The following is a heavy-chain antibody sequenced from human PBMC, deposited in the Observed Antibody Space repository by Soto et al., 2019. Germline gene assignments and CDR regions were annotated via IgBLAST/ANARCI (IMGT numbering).Heavy chain of an antibody. Sequence: QVQLVQSGAEVKKPGSSVKVSCKASGGTFSSYAISWVRQAPGQGLEWMGGIIPIFGTANYAQKFQGRVTINADESTSTAYMELSSLRSEDTAVYYCARGRPALTGYYIGYFDYWGQGTLVTVSS. J-gene: IGHJ4*02. V-gene: IGHV1-69*01. D-gene: IGHD3-9*01. CDR3: ARGRPALTGYYIGYFDY. CDR2: IIPIFGTA. CDR1: GGTFSSYA.